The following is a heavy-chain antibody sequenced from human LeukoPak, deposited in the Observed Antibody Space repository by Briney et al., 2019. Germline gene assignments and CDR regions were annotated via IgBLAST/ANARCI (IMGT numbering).Heavy chain of an antibody. Sequence: PGRSLRLSCAASGFTFSSYSMHWVRQAPGKGLEWVALISYDGSNKYYADSVKGRFTISRDNSKNTLYLQMNSLRAEDTAVYYCARNKPPDSSSWYDGWYFDLWGRGTLVTVSS. J-gene: IGHJ2*01. D-gene: IGHD6-13*01. CDR1: GFTFSSYS. V-gene: IGHV3-30-3*01. CDR2: ISYDGSNK. CDR3: ARNKPPDSSSWYDGWYFDL.